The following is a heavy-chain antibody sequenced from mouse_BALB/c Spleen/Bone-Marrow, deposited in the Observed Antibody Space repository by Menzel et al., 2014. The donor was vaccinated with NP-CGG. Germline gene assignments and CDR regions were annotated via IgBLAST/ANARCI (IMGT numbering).Heavy chain of an antibody. D-gene: IGHD2-4*01. Sequence: EVMLVESGRGLVKPGGSLKLSCAASGFGFSSYSVSWVRQTPEKRLEWVATISSGGHDTYYPDSVKGRFTISRDNAKNTLYLQMSSLKSEDTAMYYCSKDGGYDYSYYFDYWGQGTTLTVSS. CDR3: SKDGGYDYSYYFDY. J-gene: IGHJ2*01. V-gene: IGHV5-6-4*01. CDR1: GFGFSSYS. CDR2: ISSGGHDT.